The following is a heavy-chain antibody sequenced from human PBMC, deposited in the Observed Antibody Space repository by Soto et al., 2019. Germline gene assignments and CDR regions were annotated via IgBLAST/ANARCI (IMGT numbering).Heavy chain of an antibody. D-gene: IGHD6-19*01. CDR2: ISRGGSSI. CDR1: GCTFSFYT. J-gene: IGHJ4*02. CDR3: VREGGDLRGSGVFDY. Sequence: EPQLVESGGGLVQPGGSLRLSCAASGCTFSFYTMKWVRQTPGKGLEWLAYISRGGSSIYYADSVKGRFTVSRDNDNNSLSLQLNSLRREYTAVYYCVREGGDLRGSGVFDYWGQGTLVTVSS. V-gene: IGHV3-48*01.